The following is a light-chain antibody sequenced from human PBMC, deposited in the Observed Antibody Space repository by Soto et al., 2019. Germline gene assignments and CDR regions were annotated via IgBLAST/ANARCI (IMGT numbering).Light chain of an antibody. V-gene: IGKV1-39*01. CDR3: QQTYRTPVT. J-gene: IGKJ2*01. Sequence: DIQMTQSPSSLSASVGDRVTITCRASQTIATFLNWYQQRPGQAPRLLIYAAFNLDSGVPSMFSGSGSETVFTLTISSLQPEDFATYFCQQTYRTPVTFGQGTKLEIK. CDR2: AAF. CDR1: QTIATF.